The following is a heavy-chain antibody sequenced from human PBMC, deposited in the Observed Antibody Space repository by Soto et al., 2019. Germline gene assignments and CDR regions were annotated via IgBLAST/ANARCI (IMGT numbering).Heavy chain of an antibody. CDR3: AKKGAGDIVATSKTDY. CDR2: ISGSGGST. Sequence: EVQLLESGGGLVQPGGSLRLSCAASGFTFSSYAMSWVRQAPGKGLEWVSAISGSGGSTYYADSVKGRFTISRDNSKNTLYLQMNSLRAEDTAVYYCAKKGAGDIVATSKTDYWGQGTLVTVSS. V-gene: IGHV3-23*01. D-gene: IGHD5-12*01. CDR1: GFTFSSYA. J-gene: IGHJ4*02.